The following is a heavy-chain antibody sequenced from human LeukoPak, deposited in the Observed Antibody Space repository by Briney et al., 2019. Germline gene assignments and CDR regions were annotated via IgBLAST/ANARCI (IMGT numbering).Heavy chain of an antibody. CDR2: IYYSGST. J-gene: IGHJ4*02. V-gene: IGHV4-39*01. Sequence: PSETLSLTCTVSGGSISTSYYWGWIRQPPGKGLEWIGSIYYSGSTYYNPSLKSRVTISVDTSKNQFSLKLSSVTAADTAVYCCASIDYGDYDPTFDYWGQGTLVTVSS. D-gene: IGHD4-17*01. CDR3: ASIDYGDYDPTFDY. CDR1: GGSISTSYY.